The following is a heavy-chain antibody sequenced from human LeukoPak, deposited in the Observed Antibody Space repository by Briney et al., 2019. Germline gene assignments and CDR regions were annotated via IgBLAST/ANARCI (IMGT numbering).Heavy chain of an antibody. CDR3: AIETAYGSGSHGDY. CDR2: IYHSGST. J-gene: IGHJ4*02. D-gene: IGHD3-10*01. V-gene: IGHV4-38-2*02. Sequence: SETLSLTCTVSGYSISSGNYWGWIGQPPGKGLEGIGSIYHSGSTYYNPSLKSRVTISVDTSKNQFSLKLSSVTAADTAVYYCAIETAYGSGSHGDYWGQGTLVTVSS. CDR1: GYSISSGNY.